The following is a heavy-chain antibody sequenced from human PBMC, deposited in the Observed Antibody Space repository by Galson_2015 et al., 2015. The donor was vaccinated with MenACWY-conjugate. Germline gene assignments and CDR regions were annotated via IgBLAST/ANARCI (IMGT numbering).Heavy chain of an antibody. Sequence: ETLSLTCAVSGGSMSSYYWSWIRQPPGKGLEWIGYIYYSGSTDYNPSLKSRVTISVDTSKNQFSLRLSSVTAADTAIYYCARCVLPDSDTFDIWGQGTMVIVSS. CDR3: ARCVLPDSDTFDI. V-gene: IGHV4-59*01. J-gene: IGHJ3*02. CDR2: IYYSGST. D-gene: IGHD2-2*01. CDR1: GGSMSSYY.